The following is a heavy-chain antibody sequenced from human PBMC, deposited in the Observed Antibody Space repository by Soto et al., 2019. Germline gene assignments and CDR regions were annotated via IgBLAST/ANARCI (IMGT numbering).Heavy chain of an antibody. CDR3: ARDAGYSSGWDYYYGMDV. CDR1: GFTFSSYA. CDR2: ISYDGSNK. Sequence: GGSLRLSCAASGFTFSSYAMHWVRQAPGKGLEWVAVISYDGSNKYYADSVKGRFTISRDNSKNTRYLQMNSLRAEDTAVCYCARDAGYSSGWDYYYGMDVWGQGTTVTVSS. V-gene: IGHV3-30-3*01. D-gene: IGHD6-19*01. J-gene: IGHJ6*02.